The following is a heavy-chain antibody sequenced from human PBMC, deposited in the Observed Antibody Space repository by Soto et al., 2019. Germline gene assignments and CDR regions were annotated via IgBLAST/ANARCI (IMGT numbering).Heavy chain of an antibody. CDR3: ARLPPPSCSGGSCSPY. Sequence: PGGSLRLSCVASGFIFSDYYMSWIRQTPGRGLEWASYISTNGRNIYYADSVKGRFTISRDNTKNSLCLQMNSLRAEDTAVYYCARLPPPSCSGGSCSPYWGQGTLVTVSS. D-gene: IGHD2-15*01. CDR2: ISTNGRNI. CDR1: GFIFSDYY. J-gene: IGHJ4*02. V-gene: IGHV3-11*01.